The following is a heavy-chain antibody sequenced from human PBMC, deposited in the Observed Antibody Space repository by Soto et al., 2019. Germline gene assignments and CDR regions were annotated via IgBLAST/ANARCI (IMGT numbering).Heavy chain of an antibody. CDR3: AGGDYCDSVVFFAF. V-gene: IGHV1-18*01. CDR2: ISAYNGNT. Sequence: ASVKVSCKDSGYTFTSYAMHWVRQAPGQRLEWMGWISAYNGNTNYAQKLQGRVAMTTDTSTSTAYMELRSLRCDDTAVCYCAGGDYCDSVVFFAFWGQGTLVPVSS. CDR1: GYTFTSYA. J-gene: IGHJ4*02. D-gene: IGHD3-22*01.